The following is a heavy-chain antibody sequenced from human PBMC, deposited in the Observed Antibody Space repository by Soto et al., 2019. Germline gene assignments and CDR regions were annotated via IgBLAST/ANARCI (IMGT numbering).Heavy chain of an antibody. Sequence: LRLSCAASGSTFDDYAMHWVRQAPGKGLEWVSGISWNSGSIGYADSVKGRFTISRDNAKNSLYLQMNSLRAEDTALYYCAKDISDYYDSSGLDYWGQGTLVTVSS. D-gene: IGHD3-22*01. CDR3: AKDISDYYDSSGLDY. V-gene: IGHV3-9*01. CDR1: GSTFDDYA. CDR2: ISWNSGSI. J-gene: IGHJ4*02.